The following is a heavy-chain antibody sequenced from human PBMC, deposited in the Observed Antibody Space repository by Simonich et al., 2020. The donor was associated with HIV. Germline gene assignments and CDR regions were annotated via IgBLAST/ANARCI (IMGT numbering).Heavy chain of an antibody. CDR2: INHSGIT. D-gene: IGHD3-3*01. V-gene: IGHV4-34*01. Sequence: QVQLQQWGAGLLKPSDTLSLTCAVYGGSFSGYYWNWIRQPPGKGLELFGEINHSGITNYKSSLNSRATISVDKSKNQVSLKLSSVTAADTAIYYCARRDRELILYFDYWGQGNLVTVSS. CDR1: GGSFSGYY. CDR3: ARRDRELILYFDY. J-gene: IGHJ4*02.